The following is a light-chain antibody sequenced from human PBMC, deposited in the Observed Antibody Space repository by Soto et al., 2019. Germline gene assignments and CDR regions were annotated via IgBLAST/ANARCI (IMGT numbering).Light chain of an antibody. V-gene: IGKV3-20*01. CDR2: GAS. CDR3: QQYATSPQT. J-gene: IGKJ1*01. CDR1: QSVGGTY. Sequence: EIVLTQSPGTLSLSPGERATLSCRASQSVGGTYLAWYQQKPGQAPRLLIYGASNRATGIPDRFSGSGSGTDFTLTISRLEPEDFAVYHCQQYATSPQTFGQGTKVDI.